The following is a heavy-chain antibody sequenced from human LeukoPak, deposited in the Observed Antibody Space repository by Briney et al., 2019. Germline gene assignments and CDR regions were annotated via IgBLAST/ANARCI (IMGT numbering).Heavy chain of an antibody. Sequence: ASVKVSCKASGYTFSSYGISWVRQAPGQGLEWMGWISAFNANTNYAQKLQGRVTMTTDTSTSTAYMELRSLRSDDTAVYYCARDREYWDLPTPLLSWGYWGQGTLVTVSS. D-gene: IGHD2/OR15-2a*01. CDR1: GYTFSSYG. J-gene: IGHJ4*02. CDR3: ARDREYWDLPTPLLSWGY. V-gene: IGHV1-18*01. CDR2: ISAFNANT.